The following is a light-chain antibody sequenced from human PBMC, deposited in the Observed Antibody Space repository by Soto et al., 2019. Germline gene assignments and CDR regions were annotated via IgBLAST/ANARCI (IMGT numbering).Light chain of an antibody. V-gene: IGKV1-5*01. CDR3: QHYNSYSEA. J-gene: IGKJ1*01. CDR2: DAS. CDR1: QSISTL. Sequence: DIQMTQAPSTLSASVGDIVTITCRASQSISTLLAWYQQKPGKAPKLLIYDASSLESGVPSRFSGSGSGTEFTLTISSLQPDDFATYYCQHYNSYSEAFGQGTKVDIK.